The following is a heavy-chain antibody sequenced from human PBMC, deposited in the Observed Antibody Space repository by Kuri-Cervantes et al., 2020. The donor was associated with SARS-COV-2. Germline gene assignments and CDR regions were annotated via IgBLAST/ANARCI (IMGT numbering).Heavy chain of an antibody. Sequence: GESLKISCAASGFTFSSYWMHWVRQAPGKGLVWVSRTNSDGSSTSYADSVKGRFTISRDNAKNSLYLQTNSLRVEDTAVYYCAKSGRQYDVWGQGTMVTVSS. CDR1: GFTFSSYW. D-gene: IGHD3-10*01. CDR3: AKSGRQYDV. CDR2: TNSDGSST. J-gene: IGHJ3*01. V-gene: IGHV3-74*01.